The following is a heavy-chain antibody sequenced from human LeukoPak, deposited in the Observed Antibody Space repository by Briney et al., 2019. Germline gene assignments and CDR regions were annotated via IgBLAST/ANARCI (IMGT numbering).Heavy chain of an antibody. D-gene: IGHD6-19*01. V-gene: IGHV3-30*04. CDR2: ISYDGSNK. CDR1: GFTFSSYA. J-gene: IGHJ4*02. Sequence: GRSLRLSCAASGFTFSSYAMHWVRQAPGKGLEWVAVISYDGSNKYYADSVKGRFTISRDNSKNTLYLQINSLRAVDTAVYYCARGNSSGWYYFDYWGQGTLVTVSS. CDR3: ARGNSSGWYYFDY.